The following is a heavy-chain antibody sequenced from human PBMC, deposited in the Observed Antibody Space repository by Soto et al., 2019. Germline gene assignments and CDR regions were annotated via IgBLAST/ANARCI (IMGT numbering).Heavy chain of an antibody. CDR2: IVPNNGGT. CDR3: ARGTFDSIDNYFAGLFDP. Sequence: QVQLEQSGAEVKKPGASVRVSCKASGYSFSDYYIHWVRQAPGQGLEWMGWIVPNNGGTKYAQKFQARVTMTRDTSITTAYMELSRLRSDDTAVYYCARGTFDSIDNYFAGLFDPWGQGTLVTVSS. J-gene: IGHJ5*02. CDR1: GYSFSDYY. V-gene: IGHV1-2*02. D-gene: IGHD3-22*01.